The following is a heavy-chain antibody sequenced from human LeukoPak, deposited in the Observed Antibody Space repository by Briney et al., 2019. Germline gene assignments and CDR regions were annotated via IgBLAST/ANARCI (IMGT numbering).Heavy chain of an antibody. V-gene: IGHV3-33*01. CDR2: IWYDGSNK. Sequence: PGGSLRLSCAASGFTFSSYGMHWVRQAPGKGLEWVAVIWYDGSNKYYADSVKGRFTISRDNSKNTLYLQMNSLRAEDTAVYYCARATPSLPNWFDPWGQGTLVTVSS. CDR3: ARATPSLPNWFDP. J-gene: IGHJ5*02. CDR1: GFTFSSYG.